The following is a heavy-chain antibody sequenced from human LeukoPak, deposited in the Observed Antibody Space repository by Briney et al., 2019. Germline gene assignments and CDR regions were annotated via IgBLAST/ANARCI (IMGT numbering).Heavy chain of an antibody. Sequence: GGSLRLSCAASGFNFVNYAMHWVRQAPGKGLDWVALISYDGSFQSYADSVKGRFTISRDSSTNTVSLQMNSLRNEDTAMYYCAREIRGYYAAYWGQGILVTVSS. J-gene: IGHJ4*02. CDR2: ISYDGSFQ. V-gene: IGHV3-30*04. CDR1: GFNFVNYA. CDR3: AREIRGYYAAY. D-gene: IGHD3-3*01.